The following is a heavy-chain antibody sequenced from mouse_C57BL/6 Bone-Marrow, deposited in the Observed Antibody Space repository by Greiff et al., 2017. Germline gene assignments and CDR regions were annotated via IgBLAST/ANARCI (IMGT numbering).Heavy chain of an antibody. Sequence: VQLQQPGAELVMPGASVKLSCKASGYTFTSYWMHWVKQRPGQGLEWIGEIDPSDSYTNYNQKFKGKSTLTVDKSSSTAYMQLSSLTSEDSAVYYCARGGDGYYVDYWGQGTTVTVSS. D-gene: IGHD2-3*01. J-gene: IGHJ2*01. CDR1: GYTFTSYW. CDR3: ARGGDGYYVDY. CDR2: IDPSDSYT. V-gene: IGHV1-69*01.